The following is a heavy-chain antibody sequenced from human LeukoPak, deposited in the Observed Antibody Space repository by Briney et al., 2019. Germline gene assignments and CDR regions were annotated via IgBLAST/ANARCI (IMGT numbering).Heavy chain of an antibody. CDR1: GFTFGKYW. J-gene: IGHJ4*02. CDR2: IKLDGSEK. CDR3: AKDRSLDGGNTNGYFDF. D-gene: IGHD4-23*01. V-gene: IGHV3-7*03. Sequence: PGGSLRLSCVASGFTFGKYWMSWVRQAPGKGLEWVANIKLDGSEKNYVDSVKGRFTISRDNTKNSLYLQMNSLRAEDTAVFYCAKDRSLDGGNTNGYFDFWGQGTLVTVSS.